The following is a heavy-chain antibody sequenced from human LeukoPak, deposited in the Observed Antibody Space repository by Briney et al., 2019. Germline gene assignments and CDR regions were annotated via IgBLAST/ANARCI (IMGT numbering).Heavy chain of an antibody. Sequence: ASVKVSCKASGYTFTSYAMNWVRQAPGQWLEWMGWINTNTGNPTYAQGFTGRFVFSLDTSVSTAYLQISSLKAEDTAVYYCARMTMVRGVITVGMDVWGQGTTVIVSS. D-gene: IGHD3-10*01. CDR1: GYTFTSYA. CDR3: ARMTMVRGVITVGMDV. CDR2: INTNTGNP. V-gene: IGHV7-4-1*02. J-gene: IGHJ6*02.